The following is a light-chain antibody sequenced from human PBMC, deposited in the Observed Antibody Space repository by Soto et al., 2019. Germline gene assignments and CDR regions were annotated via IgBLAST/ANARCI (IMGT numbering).Light chain of an antibody. J-gene: IGKJ4*01. CDR1: QSVRSNY. V-gene: IGKV3-20*01. CDR2: GAS. CDR3: QQYASSPLT. Sequence: DIVLTQSPGTLSLSSGESATLSCRASQSVRSNYLAWYQQKPGQAPRLLIYGASSRATGIPDRFGGSGSGTDFTLTISRLEPEDFAVYYCQQYASSPLTFGGGTKVEIK.